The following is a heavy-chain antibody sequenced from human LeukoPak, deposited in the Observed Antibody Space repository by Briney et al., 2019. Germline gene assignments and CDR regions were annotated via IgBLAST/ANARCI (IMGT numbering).Heavy chain of an antibody. V-gene: IGHV1-2*02. CDR3: ARDPLAGRIGYSSGWYVFNYFDY. CDR2: INPNSGGT. D-gene: IGHD6-19*01. Sequence: ASVKVSCKXSGYTFTGYYMHWVRQAPGQGLEWMGGINPNSGGTNYSQKFQGRVTMTRDTSISTAYMELSRLRSDDTAVYYCARDPLAGRIGYSSGWYVFNYFDYWGQGTLVTVSS. CDR1: GYTFTGYY. J-gene: IGHJ4*02.